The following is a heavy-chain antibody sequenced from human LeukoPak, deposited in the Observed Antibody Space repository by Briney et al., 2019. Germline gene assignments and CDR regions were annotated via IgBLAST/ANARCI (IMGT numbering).Heavy chain of an antibody. CDR3: ARGGRAVVTLYYFDY. CDR2: ISGTGGST. V-gene: IGHV3-23*01. D-gene: IGHD4-23*01. CDR1: GFTFSSYA. J-gene: IGHJ4*02. Sequence: GGSLRLSCAASGFTFSSYAMSWVRQAPGKGLECVSAISGTGGSTYYADSVKGRFTISRDNSKNTLYLQMNSLRAEDTAVYYCARGGRAVVTLYYFDYWGQGTLVSVSS.